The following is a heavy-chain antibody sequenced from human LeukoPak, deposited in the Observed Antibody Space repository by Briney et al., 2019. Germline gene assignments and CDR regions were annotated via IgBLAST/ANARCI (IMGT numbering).Heavy chain of an antibody. J-gene: IGHJ4*02. CDR2: INPSGGST. CDR1: GYTFTSYY. Sequence: GASVKVSCKAPGYTFTSYYMHWVRQAPGQGLEWMGIINPSGGSTSYAQKFQGRVTMTRDTSISTAYMELSRLRSDDTAVYYCATCGGKRIPAAPSRWGQGTLVTVSS. D-gene: IGHD2-2*01. CDR3: ATCGGKRIPAAPSR. V-gene: IGHV1-46*01.